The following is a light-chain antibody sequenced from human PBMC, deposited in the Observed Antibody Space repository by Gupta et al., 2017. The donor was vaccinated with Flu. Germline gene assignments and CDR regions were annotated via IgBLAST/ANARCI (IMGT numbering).Light chain of an antibody. CDR3: QVWDNISDHVV. CDR2: DDS. J-gene: IGLJ2*01. Sequence: SYVLTQPPSVSVAPGQTASITCGGNNIGSKSVHWYQQKPDQAPILVVYDDSDRPSGIPEGFSGSNSGNTATLTISRVEAGDEADYYCQVWDNISDHVVFGGGTKLTVL. V-gene: IGLV3-21*02. CDR1: NIGSKS.